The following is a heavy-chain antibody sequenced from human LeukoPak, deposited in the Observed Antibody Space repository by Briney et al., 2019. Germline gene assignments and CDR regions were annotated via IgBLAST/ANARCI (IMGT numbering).Heavy chain of an antibody. J-gene: IGHJ5*02. CDR2: IKSKSAGGTA. CDR1: GFTFSNVW. Sequence: PGGSLLLSCAASGFTFSNVWMSWVRPAPGKGLEWVGRIKSKSAGGTAEYAAPVKGRFTMSRDDSKNTLFLQMNSLKTEDTAVYYCADYSDSTFPSWGRGTLVTVSA. D-gene: IGHD4-11*01. V-gene: IGHV3-15*01. CDR3: ADYSDSTFPS.